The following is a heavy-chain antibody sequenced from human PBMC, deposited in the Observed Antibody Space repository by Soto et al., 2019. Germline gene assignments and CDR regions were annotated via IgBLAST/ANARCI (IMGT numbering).Heavy chain of an antibody. CDR3: ARDLAKGRYFDY. J-gene: IGHJ4*02. Sequence: VQLVESGGGVVQPGRPLRLSCAAFGFSFSNYGMHWVRQSPGKGLEWVAVIWRDGSKKYYVDSVKGRFTISRDNSKNTLYLQMDILRAEDTAVYYCARDLAKGRYFDYWGQGTLVTVSS. CDR2: IWRDGSKK. V-gene: IGHV3-33*01. CDR1: GFSFSNYG.